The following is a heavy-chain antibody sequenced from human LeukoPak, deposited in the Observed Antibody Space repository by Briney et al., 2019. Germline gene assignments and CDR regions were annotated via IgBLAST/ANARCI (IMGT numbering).Heavy chain of an antibody. CDR3: ARDRDYDFWSGYYNPYYYYYGMDV. CDR1: GLTFSTYN. Sequence: GGSLRLSCAASGLTFSTYNMNWVRQAPGKGLEWVSSISGGGGHIYYADSVKGRFTISRDNAKNSLYLQMNSLRAEDTAVYYCARDRDYDFWSGYYNPYYYYYGMDVWGQGTTVTVSS. D-gene: IGHD3-3*01. V-gene: IGHV3-21*01. CDR2: ISGGGGHI. J-gene: IGHJ6*02.